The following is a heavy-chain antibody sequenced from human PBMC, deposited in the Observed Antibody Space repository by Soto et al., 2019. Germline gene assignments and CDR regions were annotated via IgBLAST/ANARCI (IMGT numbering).Heavy chain of an antibody. J-gene: IGHJ6*02. D-gene: IGHD3-10*01. CDR2: IYYSGST. Sequence: TLSLTCTVSGGSVSSGSYYWSWIRQPPGKGLEWIGYIYYSGSTNYNPSLKSRVTISVDTSKNQFSLKLSSVTAADTAVYYCAREVTMVRGVQYYYYGMDVWGQGTTVTVSS. V-gene: IGHV4-61*01. CDR1: GGSVSSGSYY. CDR3: AREVTMVRGVQYYYYGMDV.